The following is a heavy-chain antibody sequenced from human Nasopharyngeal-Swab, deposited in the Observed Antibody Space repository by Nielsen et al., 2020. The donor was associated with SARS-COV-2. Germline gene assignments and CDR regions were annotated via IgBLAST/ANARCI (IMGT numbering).Heavy chain of an antibody. CDR3: ARARYCSSTSCYYAGGMDV. V-gene: IGHV4-59*11. CDR1: GGSISSHY. J-gene: IGHJ6*02. CDR2: IYYSGST. D-gene: IGHD2-2*01. Sequence: SETLSLTCTVSGGSISSHYWSWIRQPPGKGLEWIGYIYYSGSTNYNPSLKSRVTISVDTSKNQFSLKLSSVTAADTAVYYCARARYCSSTSCYYAGGMDVWGQGTTVTVSS.